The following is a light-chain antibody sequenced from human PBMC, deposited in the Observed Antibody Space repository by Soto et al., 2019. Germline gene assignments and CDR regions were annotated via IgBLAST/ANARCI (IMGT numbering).Light chain of an antibody. CDR3: QQYNGYPHT. CDR2: KAS. V-gene: IGKV1-5*03. CDR1: QSISTW. Sequence: DIQMTQSPSTLSASVGDRVTITCRASQSISTWLAWYQQKPGKAPKLLIYKASSLRNGVPSRFSGSGSGTEFTLTLYSLRPDDFASSYCQQYNGYPHTFGQGTKLEIK. J-gene: IGKJ2*01.